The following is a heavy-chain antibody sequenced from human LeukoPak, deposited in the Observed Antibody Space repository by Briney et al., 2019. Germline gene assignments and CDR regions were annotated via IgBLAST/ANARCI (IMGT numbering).Heavy chain of an antibody. CDR3: TTDRLPVTAPFDY. CDR2: IYSGTI. Sequence: GGSLRLSCTVSGFTVSSNSMSWVRQAPGKGLEWVSFIYSGTIHYSDSVKGRFTISRDNSKNTLYLQMNSLKTEDTAVYYCTTDRLPVTAPFDYWGQGTLVTVSS. J-gene: IGHJ4*02. D-gene: IGHD2-21*02. V-gene: IGHV3-53*01. CDR1: GFTVSSNS.